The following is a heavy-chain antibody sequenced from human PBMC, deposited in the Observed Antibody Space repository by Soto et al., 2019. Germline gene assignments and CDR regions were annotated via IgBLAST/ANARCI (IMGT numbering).Heavy chain of an antibody. J-gene: IGHJ6*02. CDR2: INAGNGNT. D-gene: IGHD6-19*01. CDR3: ARDHIGSGWSYYYYGMDV. V-gene: IGHV1-3*01. Sequence: ASVKVSCKASGYTFTSYAMHWVRHAPGQRLEWMGWINAGNGNTKYSQKFQGRVTITRDTSANTAYMELSSLRSEDTAVYYCARDHIGSGWSYYYYGMDVWGQGTTVTVSS. CDR1: GYTFTSYA.